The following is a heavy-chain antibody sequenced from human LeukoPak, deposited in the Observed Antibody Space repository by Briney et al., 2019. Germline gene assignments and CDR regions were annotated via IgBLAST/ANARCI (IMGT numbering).Heavy chain of an antibody. CDR2: IYPGDSDT. CDR3: ARHPNYYDSSGYYKDYYMDV. CDR1: GYSFTSYW. V-gene: IGHV5-51*01. Sequence: GESLKISCKGSGYSFTSYWIGWVRQMPGKGLEWMGIIYPGDSDTRYSPSFQGQVTISADKSISTAYLQWSSLKASDTAMYYCARHPNYYDSSGYYKDYYMDVWGKGTTVTVSS. J-gene: IGHJ6*03. D-gene: IGHD3-22*01.